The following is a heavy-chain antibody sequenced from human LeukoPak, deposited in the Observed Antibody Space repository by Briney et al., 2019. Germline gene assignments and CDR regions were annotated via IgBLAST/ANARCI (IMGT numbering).Heavy chain of an antibody. V-gene: IGHV3-53*01. CDR1: GFTVSSNY. CDR2: IYTVGTT. Sequence: GGSLRLSCAASGFTVSSNYMSWVRQAPGKGLEWVSLIYTVGTTYYADSVKGRFTISRDNSKNTLYLQMNSLRAEDTAVYYCAKRASSWSPIDYWGQGTLVTVSS. CDR3: AKRASSWSPIDY. J-gene: IGHJ4*02. D-gene: IGHD6-13*01.